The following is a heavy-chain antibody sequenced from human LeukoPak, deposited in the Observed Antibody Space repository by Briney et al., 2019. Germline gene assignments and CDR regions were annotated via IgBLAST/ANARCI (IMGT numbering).Heavy chain of an antibody. V-gene: IGHV3-74*01. Sequence: GGPLRLSCAASGFTFSSYWMHWVRQAPGKGLVWVSRINSDGSSTSYADSVKGRFTISRDNAKNTLYLQMNSLRAEDTAVYYCARAATYYYDSSGYYYQYYFDYWGQGTLVTVSS. CDR3: ARAATYYYDSSGYYYQYYFDY. CDR1: GFTFSSYW. D-gene: IGHD3-22*01. J-gene: IGHJ4*02. CDR2: INSDGSST.